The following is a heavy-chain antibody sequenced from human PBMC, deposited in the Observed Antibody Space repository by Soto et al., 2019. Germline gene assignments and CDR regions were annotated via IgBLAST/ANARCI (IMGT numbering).Heavy chain of an antibody. CDR3: ASSRFLEWLPHLDY. CDR1: GGSISSSSYY. V-gene: IGHV4-39*01. CDR2: IYYSGST. D-gene: IGHD3-3*01. J-gene: IGHJ4*02. Sequence: SETLSLTCTVSGGSISSSSYYWGWIRQPPGKGLEWIGSIYYSGSTYYNPSLKSRVTISVDTSKNQFSLKLSSVTAADTAVYYCASSRFLEWLPHLDYWGQGTLVTVS.